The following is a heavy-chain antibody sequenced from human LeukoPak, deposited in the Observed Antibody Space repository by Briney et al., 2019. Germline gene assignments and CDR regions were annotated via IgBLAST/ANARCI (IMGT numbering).Heavy chain of an antibody. CDR3: ASRRSGWPNDAFDI. V-gene: IGHV3-30-3*01. CDR2: MLSDGSIK. CDR1: GFTFRTYA. D-gene: IGHD6-19*01. J-gene: IGHJ3*02. Sequence: GGSLRLSCAASGFTFRTYAMHWVRQAPGKGLEWVAVMLSDGSIKYYADSVKGRFTISRDNAENSVYLQMDSLRAEDTAVYYCASRRSGWPNDAFDIWGQGTMVTVTS.